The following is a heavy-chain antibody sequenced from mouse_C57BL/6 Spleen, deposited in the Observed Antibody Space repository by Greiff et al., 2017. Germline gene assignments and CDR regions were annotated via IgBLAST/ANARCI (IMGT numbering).Heavy chain of an antibody. J-gene: IGHJ2*01. CDR3: ARGELGLFDY. V-gene: IGHV5-4*03. CDR1: GFTFSSYA. Sequence: EVKLVESGGGLVKPGGSLKLSCAASGFTFSSYAMSWVRQTPEKRLEWVATISDGGSYTYYPDNVKGRFTISRDNAKNNLYLQMSHLKSEDTAMYYCARGELGLFDYWGQGTTLTVSS. CDR2: ISDGGSYT. D-gene: IGHD4-1*01.